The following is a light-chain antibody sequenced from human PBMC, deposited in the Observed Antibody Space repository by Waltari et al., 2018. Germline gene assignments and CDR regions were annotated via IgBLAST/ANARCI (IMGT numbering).Light chain of an antibody. J-gene: IGKJ1*01. CDR1: QTVLYSSNNKNY. CDR3: QQYYSTPWT. Sequence: DIVMTQSPDSLAVSLGERATFNCKSSQTVLYSSNNKNYLSWYQQKPGQAPKLLIYWASTRQSGVPDRVSGSGSGTDFTLTISSLQTEDVAVYYCQQYYSTPWTFGQGTKVEIK. CDR2: WAS. V-gene: IGKV4-1*01.